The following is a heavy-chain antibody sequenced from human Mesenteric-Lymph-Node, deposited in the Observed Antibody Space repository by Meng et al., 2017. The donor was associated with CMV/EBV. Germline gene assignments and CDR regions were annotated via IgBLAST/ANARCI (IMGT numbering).Heavy chain of an antibody. V-gene: IGHV1-8*01. Sequence: ASVKVSCKTSGYTFTTYGISWVRQAPGQGLEWMGWMNPNSGNTGYAQKFQGRVTMTRDTSTSTVYMELSSLRSEDTAVYYCARGPFGSYSIDYWGQGTLVTVSS. CDR3: ARGPFGSYSIDY. CDR2: MNPNSGNT. CDR1: GYTFTTYG. J-gene: IGHJ4*02. D-gene: IGHD1-26*01.